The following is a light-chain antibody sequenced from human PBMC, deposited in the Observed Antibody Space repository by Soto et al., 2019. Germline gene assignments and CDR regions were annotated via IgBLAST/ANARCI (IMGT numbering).Light chain of an antibody. CDR3: ATWDDSLKRVV. J-gene: IGLJ2*01. CDR2: LNN. Sequence: QSVLTQPPSASGTPGQRVTISCSGSSSNIGSETVNWYQHLPGTAPKLLIYLNNQRPSGVPDRFSGSKSDTSASLAISGLQSEDEADYYCATWDDSLKRVVFGGGTKLIVL. V-gene: IGLV1-44*01. CDR1: SSNIGSET.